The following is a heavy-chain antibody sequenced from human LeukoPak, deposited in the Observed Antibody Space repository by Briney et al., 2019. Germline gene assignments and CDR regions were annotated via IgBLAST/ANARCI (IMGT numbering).Heavy chain of an antibody. CDR2: IWYDGSNK. Sequence: GASVKVSCKASGYTILNYDFTWVRQAPGQGLEWVAVIWYDGSNKYYADSVKGRFTISRDNSKNTLYLQMNSLRAEDTAVYYCARDGYGDYVFDYWGQGTLVTVSS. CDR3: ARDGYGDYVFDY. J-gene: IGHJ4*02. CDR1: GYTILNYD. V-gene: IGHV3-33*01. D-gene: IGHD4-17*01.